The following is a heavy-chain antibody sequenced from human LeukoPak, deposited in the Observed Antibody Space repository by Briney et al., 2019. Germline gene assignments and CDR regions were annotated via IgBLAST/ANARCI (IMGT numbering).Heavy chain of an antibody. J-gene: IGHJ6*02. CDR1: GYSFIRFW. V-gene: IGHV5-51*01. CDR3: ARRDGYCSSTSCYADYYYGMDV. D-gene: IGHD2-2*01. Sequence: GESLKISCKGSGYSFIRFWIAWVRQMPGKGLEWMGIIYPGDSDTRYSPSFQGQVTISADKSISTAYLQWSSLKASDTAMYYCARRDGYCSSTSCYADYYYGMDVWGQGTTVTVSS. CDR2: IYPGDSDT.